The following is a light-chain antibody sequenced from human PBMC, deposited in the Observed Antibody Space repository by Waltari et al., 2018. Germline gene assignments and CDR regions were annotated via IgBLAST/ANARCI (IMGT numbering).Light chain of an antibody. V-gene: IGKV3-15*01. CDR3: QQYNNWPLL. Sequence: EIVMTQSPATLSVSPGETATLSCRARQSISSNLAWYQQKPGQAPRLLFYVASIRATGIPARFSGSGSGTEFTLTINSMQSEDFAVYYCQQYNNWPLLFGQGTKVEIK. CDR1: QSISSN. CDR2: VAS. J-gene: IGKJ1*01.